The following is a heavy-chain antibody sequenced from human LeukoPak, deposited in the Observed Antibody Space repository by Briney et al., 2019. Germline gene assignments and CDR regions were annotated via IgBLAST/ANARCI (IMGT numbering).Heavy chain of an antibody. CDR3: VRESVRDYYFDF. CDR2: IRSKALYGTS. D-gene: IGHD3-10*02. V-gene: IGHV3-49*04. CDR1: GFRFGGYA. Sequence: GGSLRLSCSGSGFRFGGYALSWVRQAPGKGLEWVGLIRSKALYGTSEYAASVEGRFSISRDDYNNIVYLQMNSLKTEDTAVYFCVRESVRDYYFDFWGQGTLVTVSS. J-gene: IGHJ4*02.